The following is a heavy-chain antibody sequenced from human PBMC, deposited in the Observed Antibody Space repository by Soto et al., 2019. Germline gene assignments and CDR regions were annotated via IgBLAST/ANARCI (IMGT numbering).Heavy chain of an antibody. D-gene: IGHD2-2*01. V-gene: IGHV1-69*01. CDR2: IIPFFRTV. Sequence: QVQLVQSGAEVKKPGSSVKVSCKASGGTSSSYAISWVRQAPGQGLEWMGGIIPFFRTVYYAQKFQGRLTITADESTSTASMELSSLKSEDTAVYYCARDDCTSTSCPHYYYGVDVLAQGTTVTVSS. CDR3: ARDDCTSTSCPHYYYGVDV. CDR1: GGTSSSYA. J-gene: IGHJ6*02.